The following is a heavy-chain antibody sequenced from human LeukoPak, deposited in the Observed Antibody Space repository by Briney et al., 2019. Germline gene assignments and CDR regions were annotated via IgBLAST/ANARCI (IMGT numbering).Heavy chain of an antibody. CDR2: ILYDGSHK. D-gene: IGHD1-26*01. CDR1: GFTFSNCG. V-gene: IGHV3-30*02. CDR3: ATHRGSYPAGGFNY. J-gene: IGHJ4*02. Sequence: GGSLRLSCAASGFTFSNCGMHWVRQAPGKGLEWVAVILYDGSHKYYAEYVKGRFTVSRDNSKNTLYLQMNSLRVEDTAVFYCATHRGSYPAGGFNYWGQGTLVTVSS.